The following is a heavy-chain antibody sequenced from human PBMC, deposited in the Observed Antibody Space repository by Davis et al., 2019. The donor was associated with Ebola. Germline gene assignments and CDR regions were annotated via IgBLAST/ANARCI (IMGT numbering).Heavy chain of an antibody. CDR1: GYTFASYG. CDR2: ISAYNGNT. J-gene: IGHJ4*02. Sequence: AAPVKVSCKASGYTFASYGITWVRQAPGQGLEWMGWISAYNGNTNYAQRLQGRVTMSTDTSTSTAYMELRSLRSDDTAVYYCTRGNSWDAPFDYWGQGTLVTVSS. CDR3: TRGNSWDAPFDY. D-gene: IGHD6-13*01. V-gene: IGHV1-18*04.